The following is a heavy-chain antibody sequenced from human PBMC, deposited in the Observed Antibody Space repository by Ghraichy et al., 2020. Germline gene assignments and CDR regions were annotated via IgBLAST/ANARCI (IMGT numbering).Heavy chain of an antibody. CDR2: ISAYNGNT. CDR1: GYTFTSYG. Sequence: ASVKVSCKASGYTFTSYGISWVRQAPGQGLEWMGWISAYNGNTYYAQKLQGRVTMTTDTSTSTAYMELRSLRSDDTAVYYCARDGVVVITTGWFDPWGQGTLVTVSS. J-gene: IGHJ5*02. V-gene: IGHV1-18*01. D-gene: IGHD3-22*01. CDR3: ARDGVVVITTGWFDP.